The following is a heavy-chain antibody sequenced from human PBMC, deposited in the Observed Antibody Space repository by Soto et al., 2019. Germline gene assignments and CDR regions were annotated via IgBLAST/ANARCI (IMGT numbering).Heavy chain of an antibody. V-gene: IGHV4-31*03. CDR3: ARERAIAAAGPYNWFDP. Sequence: SETLSLTCTVSGGSISSGGYYWSWIRQHPGKGLEWIGYIYYSGSTYYNPSLKSRVTISVDTSKNQFSLKLSSVTAADTAVYYCARERAIAAAGPYNWFDPWGQGTLVTVSS. D-gene: IGHD6-13*01. CDR1: GGSISSGGYY. J-gene: IGHJ5*02. CDR2: IYYSGST.